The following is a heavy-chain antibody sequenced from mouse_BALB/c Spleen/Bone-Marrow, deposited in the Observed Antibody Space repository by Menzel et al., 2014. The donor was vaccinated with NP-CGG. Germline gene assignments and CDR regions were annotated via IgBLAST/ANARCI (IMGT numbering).Heavy chain of an antibody. Sequence: VQRVESGAELMKPGASVKISCKATGYTFSSYWIEWVKQRPGYGLEGIGESLPGSGNIYFNEKFKGRATLTADTSSTTAYMQLSSLTSEDSAIYYCARGDWDFAMDYWGQGTSVTVSS. J-gene: IGHJ4*01. CDR2: SLPGSGNI. CDR3: ARGDWDFAMDY. CDR1: GYTFSSYW. D-gene: IGHD4-1*01. V-gene: IGHV1-9*01.